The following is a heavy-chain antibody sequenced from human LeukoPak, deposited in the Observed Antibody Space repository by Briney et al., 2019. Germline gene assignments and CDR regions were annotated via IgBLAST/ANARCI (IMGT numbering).Heavy chain of an antibody. CDR3: ARGTLLLRYFDWHTRGWFDP. CDR1: GGSFSGYY. V-gene: IGHV4-34*01. D-gene: IGHD3-9*01. J-gene: IGHJ5*02. Sequence: PSETLSLNCAVYGGSFSGYYWSWIRQPPGKGLEWIGEINHSGSTNYNPSLKSRVTISVDTSKNQFSLKLSSVTAADTAVYYCARGTLLLRYFDWHTRGWFDPWGQGTLVTVSS. CDR2: INHSGST.